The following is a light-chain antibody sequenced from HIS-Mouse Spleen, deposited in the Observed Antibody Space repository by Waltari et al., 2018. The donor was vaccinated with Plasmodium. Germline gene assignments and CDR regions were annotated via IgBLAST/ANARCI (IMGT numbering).Light chain of an antibody. CDR2: GAS. V-gene: IGKV3-15*01. CDR1: QSVSSN. Sequence: EIVMTQSPATLSVSPGERATLSCSASQSVSSNLAWYKQKPGQAPRLLIYGASTRATVNPARFSVSGSGTEFTLTISSMQSEDFAVYYWQQYNNWPTFGQGTRLEIK. CDR3: QQYNNWPT. J-gene: IGKJ5*01.